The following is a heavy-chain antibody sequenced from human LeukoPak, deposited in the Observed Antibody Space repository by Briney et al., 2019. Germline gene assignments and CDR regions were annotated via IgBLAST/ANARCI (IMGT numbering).Heavy chain of an antibody. CDR3: AARAAAGTGEDDAFDI. Sequence: GRSLRLSCAASGFTFDDYAMHWVRQAPGKGLEWVSGISWNNGSIGYADSVKGRFTISRDNAKNSLYLQMNSLRAEDMALYYCAARAAAGTGEDDAFDIWGQGTMVTVSS. CDR1: GFTFDDYA. J-gene: IGHJ3*02. CDR2: ISWNNGSI. D-gene: IGHD6-13*01. V-gene: IGHV3-9*03.